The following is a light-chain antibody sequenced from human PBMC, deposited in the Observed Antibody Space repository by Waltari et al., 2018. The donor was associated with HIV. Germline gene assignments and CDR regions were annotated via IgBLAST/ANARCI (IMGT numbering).Light chain of an antibody. CDR3: SSYAGTYKLL. J-gene: IGLJ2*01. CDR2: EVV. CDR1: NSDVGGFNY. Sequence: QSALTQPPSASGSPGQSVPIPCTGTNSDVGGFNYVPWYQAPPGKAPKRIIYEVVKRPSGVSDRFSGSKSGNTASLTVSGLQAEDEADYYCSSYAGTYKLLFGGGTKLTVL. V-gene: IGLV2-8*01.